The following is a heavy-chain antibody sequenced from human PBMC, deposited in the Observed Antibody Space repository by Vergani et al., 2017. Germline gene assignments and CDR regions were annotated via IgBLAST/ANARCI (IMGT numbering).Heavy chain of an antibody. CDR2: IYYSGST. J-gene: IGHJ3*02. D-gene: IGHD1-14*01. CDR3: ARGAVWMMDAFDI. CDR1: GGSVSSGSYY. V-gene: IGHV4-61*10. Sequence: QVQLQESGPGLVKPSETLSLTCTVSGGSVSSGSYYWSWIRQPAGKGLEWIGYIYYSGSTNYNPSLKSRVTISVDTSKNQFSLKLSSVTAADTAVYYCARGAVWMMDAFDIWGQGTMVTVSS.